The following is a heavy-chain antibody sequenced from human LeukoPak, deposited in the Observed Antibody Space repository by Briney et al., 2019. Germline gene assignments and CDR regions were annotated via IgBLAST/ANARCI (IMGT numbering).Heavy chain of an antibody. CDR1: GNTPTSYY. CDR2: INPSGGST. Sequence: ASVKVSCKASGNTPTSYYMHWVRQAPGQGLEWMGIINPSGGSTSYAQRFQRRVTMTRDTSTSTVYMELSSLTSEDTAIYNCAGGKYGSASYFHYAMDVWGQGTTVTVSS. D-gene: IGHD3-10*01. V-gene: IGHV1-46*01. J-gene: IGHJ6*02. CDR3: AGGKYGSASYFHYAMDV.